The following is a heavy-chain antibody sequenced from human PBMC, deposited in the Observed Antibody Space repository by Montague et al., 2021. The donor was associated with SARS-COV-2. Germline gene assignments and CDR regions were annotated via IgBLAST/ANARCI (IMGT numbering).Heavy chain of an antibody. CDR3: AREGVYGSRYYYGMDV. J-gene: IGHJ6*02. CDR2: IYYSGST. D-gene: IGHD3-10*01. V-gene: IGHV4-59*01. Sequence: SETLSLTCTVSGGSISSYYWSWIRQPPEKGLEWIGYIYYSGSTNYNPSLKSRVTISVDTSKNQFSLKLSSVTAADTAVYYCAREGVYGSRYYYGMDVWGQGTTVTVSS. CDR1: GGSISSYY.